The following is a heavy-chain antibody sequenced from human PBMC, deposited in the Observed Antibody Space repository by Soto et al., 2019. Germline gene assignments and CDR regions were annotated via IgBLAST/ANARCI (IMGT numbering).Heavy chain of an antibody. J-gene: IGHJ4*02. CDR2: IYYSGGST. CDR3: ARARY. CDR1: GGSIGSSSYY. Sequence: LSLTCTVSGGSIGSSSYYWGWIRQPPGKGLEWIGSIYYSGGSTYYADAVKGRFTISRDNSKNTLYLQMNSLRAEDTAVYYCARARYWGQGTLVTVSS. V-gene: IGHV3-53*01.